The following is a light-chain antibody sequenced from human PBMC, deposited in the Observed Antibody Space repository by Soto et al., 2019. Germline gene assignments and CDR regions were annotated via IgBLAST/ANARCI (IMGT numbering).Light chain of an antibody. CDR1: QSVGSD. V-gene: IGKV3-11*01. CDR2: DAS. CDR3: QQRSNWIT. J-gene: IGKJ5*01. Sequence: EIVLTQSPATLSLSPGERATLSCRASQSVGSDLAWYQQKPGQAPRLLIYDASNRATGIPARFSGSGSGTDFTLTISSLEPEDFAVYYCQQRSNWITFGQGTRLEI.